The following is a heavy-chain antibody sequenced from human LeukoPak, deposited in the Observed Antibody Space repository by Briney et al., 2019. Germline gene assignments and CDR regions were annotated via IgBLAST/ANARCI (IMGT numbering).Heavy chain of an antibody. J-gene: IGHJ3*02. CDR2: IIAYDGNT. CDR1: GYTFTAHY. Sequence: GASVKVSRKASGYTFTAHYMYWVRQAPGQGLEWMGWIIAYDGNTNYAQKLQGRVTMTTDTSTNTAYMELRSLRSDDTAVYYCARVYYDFWSGYEYDAFDIWGQGTMVTVS. D-gene: IGHD3-3*01. CDR3: ARVYYDFWSGYEYDAFDI. V-gene: IGHV1-18*04.